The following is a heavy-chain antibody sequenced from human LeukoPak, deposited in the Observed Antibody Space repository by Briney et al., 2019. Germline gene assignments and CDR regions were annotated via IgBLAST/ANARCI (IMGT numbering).Heavy chain of an antibody. CDR2: INPNSGGT. D-gene: IGHD2-15*01. V-gene: IGHV1-2*02. Sequence: ASVKVSCKASGYTSTGYYMHWVRQAPRQGLEWMGWINPNSGGTNYAQKFQGRVTMTRDTSISTAYMELSRLRSEGTAVYYCATLGMLAAAYYFDYWGQGTLVTVSS. J-gene: IGHJ4*02. CDR3: ATLGMLAAAYYFDY. CDR1: GYTSTGYY.